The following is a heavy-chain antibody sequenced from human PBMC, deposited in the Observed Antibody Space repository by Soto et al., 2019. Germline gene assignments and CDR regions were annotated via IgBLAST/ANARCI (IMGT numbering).Heavy chain of an antibody. J-gene: IGHJ5*02. CDR2: IIPILGIA. V-gene: IGHV1-69*04. CDR3: ARDLSDYVWGSYRQEFDP. CDR1: GGTFSSYT. D-gene: IGHD3-16*02. Sequence: SVKVSCKASGGTFSSYTISWVRQAPGQGLEWMGRIIPILGIANYAQKFQGRVTITADKSTSTAYMELSSLRSEDTAVYYCARDLSDYVWGSYRQEFDPWGQGTLVTVSS.